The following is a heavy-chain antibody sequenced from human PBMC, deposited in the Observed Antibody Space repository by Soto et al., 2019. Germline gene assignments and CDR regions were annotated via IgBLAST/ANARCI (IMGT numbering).Heavy chain of an antibody. J-gene: IGHJ5*02. CDR2: IIPILGIA. V-gene: IGHV1-69*04. CDR3: ARDLSDYVWGSYRQEFDP. CDR1: GGTFSSYT. D-gene: IGHD3-16*02. Sequence: SVKVSCKASGGTFSSYTISWVRQAPGQGLEWMGRIIPILGIANYAQKFQGRVTITADKSTSTAYMELSSLRSEDTAVYYCARDLSDYVWGSYRQEFDPWGQGTLVTVSS.